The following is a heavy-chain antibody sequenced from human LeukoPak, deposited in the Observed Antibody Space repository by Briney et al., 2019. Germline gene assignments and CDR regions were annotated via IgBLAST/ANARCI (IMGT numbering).Heavy chain of an antibody. Sequence: ASVKVSCKASGYTFTGYAMHWVRQAPGQRLEWMGWINAGNGNTKYSQKFQGGVTITRDTSASTAYMELSSLRSEDTAVYYCARDAVTMVRGKNWFDPWGQGTLVTVSS. V-gene: IGHV1-3*01. CDR1: GYTFTGYA. J-gene: IGHJ5*02. CDR2: INAGNGNT. D-gene: IGHD3-10*01. CDR3: ARDAVTMVRGKNWFDP.